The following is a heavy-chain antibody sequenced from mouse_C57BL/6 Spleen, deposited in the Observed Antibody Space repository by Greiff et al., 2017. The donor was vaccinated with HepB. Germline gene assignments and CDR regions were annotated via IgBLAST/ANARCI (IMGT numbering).Heavy chain of an antibody. Sequence: EVQLQQSGPVLVKPGASVKMSCKASGYTFTDYYMNWVKQSHGKSLEWIGVINPYNGGTSYNQKFKGKATLTVDKSSSTAYMELNSLTSEASAVYYCARGAAYYGSSYYAMDYWGQGTSVTVSS. J-gene: IGHJ4*01. CDR1: GYTFTDYY. D-gene: IGHD1-1*01. V-gene: IGHV1-19*01. CDR3: ARGAAYYGSSYYAMDY. CDR2: INPYNGGT.